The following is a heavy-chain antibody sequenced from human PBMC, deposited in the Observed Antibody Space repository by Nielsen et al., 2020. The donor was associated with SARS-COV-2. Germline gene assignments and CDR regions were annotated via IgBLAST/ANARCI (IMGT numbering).Heavy chain of an antibody. CDR2: IWYDGTNK. CDR3: ARGYYDILYAFDI. V-gene: IGHV3-33*01. D-gene: IGHD3-9*01. J-gene: IGHJ3*02. CDR1: GFTFSSYG. Sequence: GESLKISCAASGFTFSSYGMHWVRQAPGKGLEWVAVIWYDGTNKYYADSVKGRFTISRDNSKNTLYLQMNSLRAEDTAVYYCARGYYDILYAFDIWGQGTMVTVSS.